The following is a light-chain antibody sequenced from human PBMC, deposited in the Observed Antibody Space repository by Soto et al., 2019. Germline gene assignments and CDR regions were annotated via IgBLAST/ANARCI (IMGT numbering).Light chain of an antibody. CDR3: QQYNNWPPWT. V-gene: IGKV3D-15*01. Sequence: DIVMTQSPATLSVSPGERATLSCRASQSIRTDLAWYQQKSGQGPRLLIYDASTRATGIPARFSGSGSGTEFTPTISSLQSEDFAVYYCQQYNNWPPWTFGQGTKVDIK. J-gene: IGKJ1*01. CDR1: QSIRTD. CDR2: DAS.